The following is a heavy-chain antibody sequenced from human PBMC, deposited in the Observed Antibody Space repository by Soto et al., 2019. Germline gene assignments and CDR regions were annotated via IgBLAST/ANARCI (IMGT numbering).Heavy chain of an antibody. J-gene: IGHJ6*02. D-gene: IGHD1-26*01. CDR2: INTGDGNT. CDR1: GYIFTSYA. Sequence: ASVKVSCKASGYIFTSYAMHWVRQAPGQRLEWMGWINTGDGNTKYSQKLQGRVTITRDTSARTAYMELSSLTSEDAAVFYCARDVSGTYYYYGMDVWGQGTTVTVSS. CDR3: ARDVSGTYYYYGMDV. V-gene: IGHV1-3*04.